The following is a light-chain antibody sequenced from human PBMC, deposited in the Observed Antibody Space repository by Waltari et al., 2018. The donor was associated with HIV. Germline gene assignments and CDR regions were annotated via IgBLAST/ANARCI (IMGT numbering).Light chain of an antibody. CDR3: QQAHTFPQT. CDR2: GAS. V-gene: IGKV1-12*01. J-gene: IGKJ4*01. Sequence: DIQMTQSPSFVSAFVGDRVTIMCRASQDIGSLVAWYQQKPGKSPKLLVYGASNLEIGVAPRFDGSGSGTSFALTITGLEPEDFATDFCQQAHTFPQTFGGGTRVEF. CDR1: QDIGSL.